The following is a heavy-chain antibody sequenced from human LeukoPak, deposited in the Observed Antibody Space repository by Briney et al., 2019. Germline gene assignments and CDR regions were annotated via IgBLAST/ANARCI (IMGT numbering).Heavy chain of an antibody. D-gene: IGHD2-15*01. CDR3: AREEYCSGGSCYSTGGYYYYYGMDV. CDR2: IKQDGSEK. J-gene: IGHJ6*02. CDR1: GFTFSSYW. V-gene: IGHV3-7*03. Sequence: GGSLRLSCAASGFTFSSYWMSWVRQAPGKGQEWVANIKQDGSEKYYVDSVKGRFTISRDNAKNSLYLQMNSLRAEDTAVYYCAREEYCSGGSCYSTGGYYYYYGMDVWGQGTTVTVSS.